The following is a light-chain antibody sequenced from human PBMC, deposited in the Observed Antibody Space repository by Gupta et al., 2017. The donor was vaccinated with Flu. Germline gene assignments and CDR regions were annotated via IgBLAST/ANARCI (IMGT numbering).Light chain of an antibody. CDR1: SSDVGRFNL. Sequence: TSSDVGRFNLVSWYQQYPGKAPKRIIYEGSRRPSGVSNRFSGSYSGNTAALTTSRQHAEEEADYCCSSYAGSGVYVFGTGTKVTVL. J-gene: IGLJ1*01. CDR3: SSYAGSGVYV. CDR2: EGS. V-gene: IGLV2-23*01.